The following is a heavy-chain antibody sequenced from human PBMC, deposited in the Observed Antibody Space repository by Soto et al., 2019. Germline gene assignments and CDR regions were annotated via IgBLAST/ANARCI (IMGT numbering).Heavy chain of an antibody. Sequence: GSLRLSCAASGFTFSNAWMSWVRQAPGKGLEWVGRIKSKTDGGTTDYAAPVKGRFTISRDDSKNALYLQMNSLKTEDTAVYYCTTASYRGYSYCWFAYYYGMDVWGQGTTVTVS. D-gene: IGHD5-18*01. CDR2: IKSKTDGGTT. CDR3: TTASYRGYSYCWFAYYYGMDV. V-gene: IGHV3-15*01. CDR1: GFTFSNAW. J-gene: IGHJ6*02.